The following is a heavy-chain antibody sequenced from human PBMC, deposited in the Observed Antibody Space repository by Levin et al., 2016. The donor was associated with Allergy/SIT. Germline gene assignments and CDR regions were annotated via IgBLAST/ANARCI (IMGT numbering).Heavy chain of an antibody. CDR3: AKGVILRGPYYYYGMDV. CDR2: ISYDGSHI. Sequence: GGSLRLSCAASEFTLSDYAMHWVRQAPGKGLEWVAVISYDGSHIYYADSVKGRFTISRDNSKNTLYLQMNSLRAVDTAVYYCAKGVILRGPYYYYGMDVWGEGTTVTVSS. V-gene: IGHV3-30*18. CDR1: EFTLSDYA. J-gene: IGHJ6*04. D-gene: IGHD2-21*01.